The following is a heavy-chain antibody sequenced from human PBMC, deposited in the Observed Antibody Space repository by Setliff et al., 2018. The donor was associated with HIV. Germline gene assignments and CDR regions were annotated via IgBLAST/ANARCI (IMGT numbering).Heavy chain of an antibody. CDR1: GYTFTSYG. CDR3: ARVSRGIFDSCPPCY. J-gene: IGHJ4*02. CDR2: INAYNGNA. V-gene: IGHV1-18*01. Sequence: ASVKVSCKASGYTFTSYGISWVRQAPGQGLEWMGWINAYNGNANYVQDLQGRVTMTTDRSTSTAYMELRSLRSDDTAVYYCARVSRGIFDSCPPCYWGQGTLVTVSS. D-gene: IGHD3-9*01.